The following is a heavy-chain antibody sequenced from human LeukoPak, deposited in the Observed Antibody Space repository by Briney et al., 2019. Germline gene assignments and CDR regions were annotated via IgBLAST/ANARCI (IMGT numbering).Heavy chain of an antibody. V-gene: IGHV1-2*02. CDR2: INPNSGGT. Sequence: ASVKVSCKASGYTFTGYYIHWVRQAPGQGLEWMGWINPNSGGTYYAQKFQGRVTMTRDTSINTAYMKLSRLRSDDTAVYYCARGIFGTTIGDVAFDIWGQGTMVTVSS. CDR3: ARGIFGTTIGDVAFDI. CDR1: GYTFTGYY. J-gene: IGHJ3*02. D-gene: IGHD1-1*01.